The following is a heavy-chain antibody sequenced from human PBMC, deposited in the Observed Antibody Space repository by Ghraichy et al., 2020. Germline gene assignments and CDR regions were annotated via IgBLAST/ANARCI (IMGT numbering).Heavy chain of an antibody. V-gene: IGHV3-30*02. CDR2: IRYDGSNK. J-gene: IGHJ4*02. D-gene: IGHD3-9*01. CDR3: AKGEYFDWLHQFDY. Sequence: GESLNISCAASRFTFSSYGMHWVRQAPGKGLEWVAFIRYDGSNKYYAEFVKGRFTISRDNSKNTLYLQMNSLRAEDTAVYYCAKGEYFDWLHQFDYWGQGTLVTVSS. CDR1: RFTFSSYG.